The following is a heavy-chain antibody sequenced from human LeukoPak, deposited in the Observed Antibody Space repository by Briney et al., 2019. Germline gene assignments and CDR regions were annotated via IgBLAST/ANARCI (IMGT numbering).Heavy chain of an antibody. V-gene: IGHV3-30*03. CDR1: GFTFTNYW. J-gene: IGHJ4*02. CDR2: LSYDGTNN. Sequence: GGSLRLSCAASGFTFTNYWMSWVRQAPGEGLEWVAVLSYDGTNNYYADSVKGRFTISRDNSKNTLYLQMKSLRAEDTAVYYCARGEYYYDGGYWGQGTLVTVSS. D-gene: IGHD3-22*01. CDR3: ARGEYYYDGGY.